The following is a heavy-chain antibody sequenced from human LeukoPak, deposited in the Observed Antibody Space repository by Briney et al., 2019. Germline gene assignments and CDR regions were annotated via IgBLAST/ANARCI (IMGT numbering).Heavy chain of an antibody. Sequence: GGSLRLSCAASGFTLSSYWMSWVRQAPGKGLEWVANIKQDGSEKYYVDSVKGRFTISRDNAKNSLYLQMNSLRAEDTAVYYCARVRFLEWFTDAFDIWGQGTMVTVSS. CDR1: GFTLSSYW. CDR2: IKQDGSEK. CDR3: ARVRFLEWFTDAFDI. J-gene: IGHJ3*02. D-gene: IGHD3-3*01. V-gene: IGHV3-7*04.